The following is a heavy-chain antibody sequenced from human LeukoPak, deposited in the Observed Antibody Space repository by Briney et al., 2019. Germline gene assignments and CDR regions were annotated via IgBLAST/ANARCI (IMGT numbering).Heavy chain of an antibody. CDR3: SKNRRSADYYDGFDI. CDR1: GCIYSRSA. Sequence: GGSLSLSCAASGCIYSRSAVHALRQASGKGLEWVGRIRSKAYNYATAYAASVKDRFTISRDDSQNTAYLQMNSLNTEDTAVYYCSKNRRSADYYDGFDIWGQGTMVTVSS. CDR2: IRSKAYNYAT. J-gene: IGHJ3*02. V-gene: IGHV3-73*01. D-gene: IGHD3-10*01.